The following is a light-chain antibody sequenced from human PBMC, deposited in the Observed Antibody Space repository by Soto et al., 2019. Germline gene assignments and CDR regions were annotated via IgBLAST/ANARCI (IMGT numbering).Light chain of an antibody. J-gene: IGLJ1*01. Sequence: QSVXTQPPSASGSPGQSVAISCTGTSSDVGGYNYVSWYQQHPGKAPKLMIYDVSKRPSGVPDRFSGSKSGNTASLTVSGLQAEDEADYYCSSYAGTHIVFGTGTKVTVL. CDR3: SSYAGTHIV. CDR1: SSDVGGYNY. V-gene: IGLV2-8*01. CDR2: DVS.